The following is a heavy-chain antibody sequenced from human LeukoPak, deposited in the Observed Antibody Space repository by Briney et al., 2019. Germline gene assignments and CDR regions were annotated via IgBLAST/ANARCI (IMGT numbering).Heavy chain of an antibody. CDR2: TSGSGSSM. V-gene: IGHV3-11*01. CDR1: GFTFRDYY. CDR3: ARDDSRLAVGNKIPDYFDY. D-gene: IGHD6-19*01. Sequence: PGGSLRLSCAASGFTFRDYYMCCIREAPGEGLERGSYTSGSGSSMYYADSVKGRFTSSRDNAKNSLYLQRNSLRGEDTAVYYCARDDSRLAVGNKIPDYFDYWGQGTLVTVAS. J-gene: IGHJ4*02.